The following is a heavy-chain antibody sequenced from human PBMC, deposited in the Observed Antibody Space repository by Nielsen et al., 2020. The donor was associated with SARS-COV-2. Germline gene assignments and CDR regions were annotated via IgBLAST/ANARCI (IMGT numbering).Heavy chain of an antibody. CDR2: ISYDGSNK. V-gene: IGHV3-30*04. J-gene: IGHJ4*02. CDR3: ANNGGYSSSSSLDY. Sequence: GGSLRLSCAASGFIFSSYAMHWVRQAPGKGLEWVAVISYDGSNKYYADSVKGRFTISRDNSKNTLYLQMNSLRAEDTAVYYCANNGGYSSSSSLDYWGQGTLVTVSS. CDR1: GFIFSSYA. D-gene: IGHD6-6*01.